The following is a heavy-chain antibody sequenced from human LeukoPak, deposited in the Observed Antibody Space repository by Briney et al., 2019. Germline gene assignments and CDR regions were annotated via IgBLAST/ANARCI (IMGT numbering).Heavy chain of an antibody. CDR1: GFIFSSFA. J-gene: IGHJ4*02. V-gene: IGHV3-48*02. CDR3: ARDHNWGFDY. Sequence: GGSLRLSCAASGFIFSSFATTWVRQAPGKGLEWVSYISPTYDIYYSDSVRGRFTISRDNAKNSLYLQMNSLRDEDTAVYYCARDHNWGFDYWGQGTLVAVSS. D-gene: IGHD7-27*01. CDR2: ISPTYDI.